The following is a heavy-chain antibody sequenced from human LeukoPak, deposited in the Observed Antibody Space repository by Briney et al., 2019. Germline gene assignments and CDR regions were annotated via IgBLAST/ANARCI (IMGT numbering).Heavy chain of an antibody. Sequence: PSETLSLTCTVSGGSISSSSYYWGWIRQPPGKGLEWIGYIYYSGSTNYNPSLKSRVTISVDTSKNQFSLKLSSVAAADTAVYYCAREGLDYGGNSHFDYWGQGTLVTVSS. CDR1: GGSISSSSYY. J-gene: IGHJ4*02. V-gene: IGHV4-61*01. CDR3: AREGLDYGGNSHFDY. CDR2: IYYSGST. D-gene: IGHD4-23*01.